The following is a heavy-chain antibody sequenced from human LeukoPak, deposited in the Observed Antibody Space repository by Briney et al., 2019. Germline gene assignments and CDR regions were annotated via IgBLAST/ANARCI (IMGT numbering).Heavy chain of an antibody. CDR2: INPSGGST. J-gene: IGHJ6*02. CDR3: ARGLETGTTRLSYYYGMDV. CDR1: GYTFTSYY. Sequence: ASVTVSCKASGYTFTSYYMHWVRQAPGQGLEWMGIINPSGGSTSYAQKFQGRVTMTRDTSTSTVYMELSSLRSEDTAVYYCARGLETGTTRLSYYYGMDVWGQGTTVTVSS. V-gene: IGHV1-46*01. D-gene: IGHD1-1*01.